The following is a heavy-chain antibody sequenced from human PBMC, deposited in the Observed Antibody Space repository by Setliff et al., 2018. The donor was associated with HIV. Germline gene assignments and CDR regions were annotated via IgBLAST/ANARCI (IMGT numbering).Heavy chain of an antibody. Sequence: SETLSLTCTVSGGSINIGSFYWSWIRQSAGKGPEWLGHVYTSGNTYYDPSLASRVAISLDRSKNQFSLKLDSVTAADTALYFCARGRGAWFEGSWFDPWGQGILVTVSS. V-gene: IGHV4-61*09. CDR3: ARGRGAWFEGSWFDP. CDR2: VYTSGNT. J-gene: IGHJ5*02. D-gene: IGHD6-19*01. CDR1: GGSINIGSFY.